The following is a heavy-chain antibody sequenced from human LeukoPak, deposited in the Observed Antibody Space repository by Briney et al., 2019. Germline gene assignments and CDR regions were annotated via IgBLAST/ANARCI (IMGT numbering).Heavy chain of an antibody. Sequence: GGSLRLSCAASGFTFSNYWMSWVRQAPGKGLDWVANIKQDGSEKQYVESVKGRFTISRDNAKNSPYLQMNSLRAEDTAVYYCARRGLRSQSGKPYYGSDVWGQGTTVTVSS. CDR3: ARRGLRSQSGKPYYGSDV. CDR2: IKQDGSEK. CDR1: GFTFSNYW. V-gene: IGHV3-7*01. J-gene: IGHJ6*02. D-gene: IGHD3-10*01.